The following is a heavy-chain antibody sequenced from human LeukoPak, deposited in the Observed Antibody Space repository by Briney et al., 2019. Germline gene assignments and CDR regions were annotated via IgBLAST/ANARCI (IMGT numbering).Heavy chain of an antibody. Sequence: GGSLRLSCAASGFTFSTNAMHWVRQAPGKGLEWVSVISYDGSIKYYADSVKGRFTISRDNSKNTLYLQMNSLRAEDTAVYYCARDEEMATWGQGTLVTVSS. CDR2: ISYDGSIK. J-gene: IGHJ4*02. CDR1: GFTFSTNA. D-gene: IGHD5-24*01. CDR3: ARDEEMAT. V-gene: IGHV3-30*04.